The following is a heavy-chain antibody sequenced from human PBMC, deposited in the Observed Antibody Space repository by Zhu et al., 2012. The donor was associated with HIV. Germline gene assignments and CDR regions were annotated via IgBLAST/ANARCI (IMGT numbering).Heavy chain of an antibody. D-gene: IGHD3-10*01. CDR2: IHHSGTT. CDR3: ARADGSGTYYYYYMDV. CDR1: GGSISSGDYY. Sequence: QVQLQESGPGLVKPSQTLSLTCTVSGGSISSGDYYWSWIRQPPGKGLEWIAYIHHSGTTYYSPSLKSRLSISIDTSKNQFSLRLSSVSAADTAVYLCARADGSGTYYYYYMDVWGKGTTVTVSS. V-gene: IGHV4-30-4*08. J-gene: IGHJ6*03.